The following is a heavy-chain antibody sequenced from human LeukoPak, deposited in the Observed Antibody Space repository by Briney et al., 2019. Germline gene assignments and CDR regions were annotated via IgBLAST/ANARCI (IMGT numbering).Heavy chain of an antibody. V-gene: IGHV3-23*01. Sequence: GGSLRLSCAASGFTFSSYAMSWVRQAPGKGLEWVSAISGSGGSTYYADSVKGRFTISRDNSKNTLYLQMNSLRAEDTAVYYCEKDWYSGSYYGYFDYWGQGTLVTVSS. D-gene: IGHD1-26*01. CDR2: ISGSGGST. J-gene: IGHJ4*02. CDR3: EKDWYSGSYYGYFDY. CDR1: GFTFSSYA.